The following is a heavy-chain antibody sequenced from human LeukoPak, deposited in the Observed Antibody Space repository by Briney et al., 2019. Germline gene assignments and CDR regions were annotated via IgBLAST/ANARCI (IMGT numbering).Heavy chain of an antibody. CDR2: INHSGST. D-gene: IGHD3-3*01. CDR3: ARIRHYYDFWSGPYNWFDP. J-gene: IGHJ5*02. Sequence: SETLSLTCAVYGGSFSGYYWSWIRQPPGKGLEWIGEINHSGSTNYNPSLKGRVTISVDTSKNQFSLKLSSVTAADTAVYYCARIRHYYDFWSGPYNWFDPWGQGTLVTVSS. V-gene: IGHV4-34*01. CDR1: GGSFSGYY.